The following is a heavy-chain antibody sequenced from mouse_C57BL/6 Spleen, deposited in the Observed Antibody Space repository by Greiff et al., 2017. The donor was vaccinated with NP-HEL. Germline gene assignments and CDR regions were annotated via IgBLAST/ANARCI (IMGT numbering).Heavy chain of an antibody. CDR3: ARIKKIGATYFDY. CDR1: GYTFTSYW. CDR2: TNPTNGRT. V-gene: IGHV1S81*02. D-gene: IGHD1-1*01. Sequence: VQLQQSGAELVKAGASVKMSCKASGYTFTSYWMHWVKQRLGQGLEWFAETNPTNGRTYYNEKFKSKAKLTVDKSSSTAYMLLSGPTFEDSAVYYCARIKKIGATYFDYWGQDTTLTVSS. J-gene: IGHJ2*01.